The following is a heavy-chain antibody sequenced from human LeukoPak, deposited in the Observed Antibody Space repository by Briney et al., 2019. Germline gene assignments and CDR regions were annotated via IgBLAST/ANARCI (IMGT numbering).Heavy chain of an antibody. CDR2: VYSDSRT. Sequence: GGSLRLSCAASGFTVSSKYMSWVRQAPRKGLEWVSSVYSDSRTYYADSVKGRFTISRDNSKNTLYLQMNSLRTDDSAVYYCATFRAWGLDYWGQGTLVSVSS. J-gene: IGHJ4*02. D-gene: IGHD1-26*01. CDR1: GFTVSSKY. V-gene: IGHV3-66*01. CDR3: ATFRAWGLDY.